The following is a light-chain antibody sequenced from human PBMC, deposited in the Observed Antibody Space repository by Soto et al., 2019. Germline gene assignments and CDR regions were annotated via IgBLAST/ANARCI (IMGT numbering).Light chain of an antibody. CDR2: GAS. CDR3: QQYNNWPPIT. V-gene: IGKV3-20*01. CDR1: QSVSRNY. J-gene: IGKJ5*01. Sequence: EIVLTQSPGTLSLSPGERATLSCRASQSVSRNYLVWYQQKPGQAPRLLIYGASGRATGIPDRLSGSGSGTDFTLTISSLQSEDFAVYYCQQYNNWPPITFGQGTRLEIK.